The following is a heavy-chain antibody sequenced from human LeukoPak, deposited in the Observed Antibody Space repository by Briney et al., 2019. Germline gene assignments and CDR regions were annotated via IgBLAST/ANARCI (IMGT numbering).Heavy chain of an antibody. D-gene: IGHD6-13*01. V-gene: IGHV3-23*01. CDR3: AKMASAGTSYFDY. CDR1: GFTFSSYA. J-gene: IGHJ4*02. Sequence: PGGSLRLSCAASGFTFSSYATSWVRQAPGKGLEWVSTISGTGGTTYYADSVKGRFTISRDNSKNTLYLQMNSLRAEDTAVYYCAKMASAGTSYFDYWGQGTLVTVSS. CDR2: ISGTGGTT.